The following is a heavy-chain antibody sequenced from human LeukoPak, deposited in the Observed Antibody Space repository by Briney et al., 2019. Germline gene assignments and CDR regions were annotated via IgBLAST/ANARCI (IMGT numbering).Heavy chain of an antibody. V-gene: IGHV3-21*01. J-gene: IGHJ6*03. CDR3: ARDSLDYYDSRGYAYYYYMDV. Sequence: KPGGSLRLSCAASGFTFSSYSMNWVRQAPGKGLEWVSAISSSSSYIYFADSVKGRFTISRDNAKNSLYLQMNSLRAEDTAVYYCARDSLDYYDSRGYAYYYYMDVWGKGTTVTVSS. CDR2: ISSSSSYI. CDR1: GFTFSSYS. D-gene: IGHD3-22*01.